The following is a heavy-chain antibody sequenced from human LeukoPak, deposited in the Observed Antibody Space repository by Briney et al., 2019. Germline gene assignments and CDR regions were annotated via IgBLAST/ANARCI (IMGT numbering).Heavy chain of an antibody. CDR1: DDSISDYY. CDR3: TRGAGWLIDY. Sequence: SETLSLTCTVSDDSISDYYRGWNRQPPGKGLEWIGYFYNRGRSTYNPSLKSRLTISADTSKNHFSLKLNSVTTADTAVYYCTRGAGWLIDYWGQGILVTVSS. D-gene: IGHD3-16*01. V-gene: IGHV4-59*01. CDR2: FYNRGRS. J-gene: IGHJ4*02.